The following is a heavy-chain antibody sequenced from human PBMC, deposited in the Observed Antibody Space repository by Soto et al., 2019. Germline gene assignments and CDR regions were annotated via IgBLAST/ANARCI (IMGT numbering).Heavy chain of an antibody. D-gene: IGHD3-22*01. J-gene: IGHJ4*02. Sequence: SVKVSCKASGGSFSTYGINWVRLAPGQGLEWMGGIIPNNGTTNYSQKFQGRVTITRDTSANTAYMELSSLRSEDTAVYYCARAAYYYESSGYYPGDYWGQGTLVTVSS. V-gene: IGHV1-69*05. CDR1: GGSFSTYG. CDR2: IIPNNGTT. CDR3: ARAAYYYESSGYYPGDY.